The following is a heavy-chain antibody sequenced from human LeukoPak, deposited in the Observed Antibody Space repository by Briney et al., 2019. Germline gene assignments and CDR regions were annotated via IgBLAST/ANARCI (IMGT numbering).Heavy chain of an antibody. J-gene: IGHJ6*03. CDR2: IYSGGST. CDR1: GFTVSSNY. CDR3: AREASKYYYDSSGYGPYYYYYMDV. D-gene: IGHD3-22*01. V-gene: IGHV3-53*01. Sequence: GGSLRLSCAASGFTVSSNYMSWVRLAPGKGLEWVSVIYSGGSTYYADSVKGRFTISRDNTKDTLYLQMNSLRAEDTAVYYCAREASKYYYDSSGYGPYYYYYMDVWGKGTTVTVSS.